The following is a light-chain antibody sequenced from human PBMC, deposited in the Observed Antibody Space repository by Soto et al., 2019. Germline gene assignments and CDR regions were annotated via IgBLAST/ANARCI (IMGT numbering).Light chain of an antibody. CDR2: GAF. V-gene: IGKV3-15*01. CDR1: QSISSD. CDR3: QQYNNWPWT. Sequence: EIVMTQSPATLSVSPGERATLSCRASQSISSDLAWYQQKPGQAPRLFIYGAFTRATGIPARISGSGSGTEFTLNISSLQSEDVAVYYCQQYNNWPWTLGQGTKVEI. J-gene: IGKJ1*01.